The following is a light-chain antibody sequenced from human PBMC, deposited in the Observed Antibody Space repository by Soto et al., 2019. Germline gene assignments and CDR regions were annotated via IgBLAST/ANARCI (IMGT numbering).Light chain of an antibody. CDR2: GAA. J-gene: IGKJ4*01. CDR1: QSVSSN. Sequence: EIVMTQSPATLSVSPGERATLSCRASQSVSSNLAWYQQKPGQAPRLLIYGAASRATGIPDRFSGSGSGTDFTLTISRLEPEDFAVYSCQQYTTLPPTFGGGTKVDIK. CDR3: QQYTTLPPT. V-gene: IGKV3D-15*01.